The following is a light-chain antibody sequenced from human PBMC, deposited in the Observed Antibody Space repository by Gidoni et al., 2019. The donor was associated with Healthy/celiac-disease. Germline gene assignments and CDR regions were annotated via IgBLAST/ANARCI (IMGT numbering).Light chain of an antibody. Sequence: EIVLTQSPATLSLSPGERATLSCRASQSVSSLAWYQQKPGQAPRLLIYDASNRATGIPARFSGSGSGTDFTLTISSLEPEDFAVYYCQQRSNWPITFGQGTRLEIK. CDR2: DAS. CDR3: QQRSNWPIT. CDR1: QSVSS. J-gene: IGKJ5*01. V-gene: IGKV3-11*01.